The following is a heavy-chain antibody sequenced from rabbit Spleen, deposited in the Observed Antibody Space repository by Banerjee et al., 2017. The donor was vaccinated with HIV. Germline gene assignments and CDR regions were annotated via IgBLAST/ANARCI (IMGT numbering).Heavy chain of an antibody. J-gene: IGHJ4*01. CDR1: GFSFSSSDY. Sequence: QSLEESGGDLVKPGASLTLTCTASGFSFSSSDYMCWVRQAPGKGLEWIACIDTSYGDTDYANWPKGRFTISKTSSTTVTLQMTSLTVADTATYFCAKDLTDVIGWNFGLWGQGTLVTVS. CDR2: IDTSYGDT. D-gene: IGHD1-1*01. V-gene: IGHV1S40*01. CDR3: AKDLTDVIGWNFGL.